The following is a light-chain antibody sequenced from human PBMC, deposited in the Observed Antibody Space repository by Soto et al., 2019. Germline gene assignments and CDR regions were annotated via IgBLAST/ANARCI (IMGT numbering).Light chain of an antibody. Sequence: QSALTQPASVSGTPGQSNTISCTGTSSDVGSYNYVSWYQQHPGKVPKLLIYDVSNRPSGVTNRFSGSKSGNTASLTISGLQAEDEADYYCCSFTSSSTVVFGGGTKVTVL. CDR3: CSFTSSSTVV. V-gene: IGLV2-14*03. CDR2: DVS. J-gene: IGLJ3*02. CDR1: SSDVGSYNY.